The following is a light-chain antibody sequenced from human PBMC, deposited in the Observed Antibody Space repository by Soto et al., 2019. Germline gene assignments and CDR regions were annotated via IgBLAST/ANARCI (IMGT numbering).Light chain of an antibody. V-gene: IGKV3-20*01. CDR2: AAS. CDR3: QHYNSYSEA. Sequence: EIVLTESPGTLSLSPGERVTLSCRASQSVPSNYLAWYQHKPGQAPRLLIYAASSSATGIPDRFSGGGSGTDFTLTISSLQPDDFATYYCQHYNSYSEAFGQGTKVDIK. CDR1: QSVPSNY. J-gene: IGKJ1*01.